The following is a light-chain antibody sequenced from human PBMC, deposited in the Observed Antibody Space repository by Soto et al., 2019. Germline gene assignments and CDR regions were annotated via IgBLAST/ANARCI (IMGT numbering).Light chain of an antibody. J-gene: IGLJ2*01. CDR1: SGHSSYA. CDR3: QTWVTGIQVV. CDR2: LNNDGSH. Sequence: QLVLAQSPSASASLGASVKLTCSLISGHSSYAIAWHQQQPEKGPRFLMKLNNDGSHNKGDGIPDRFSGSSSGAERYLIISNLQPEDEADYYCQTWVTGIQVVFGGGTKLTVL. V-gene: IGLV4-69*01.